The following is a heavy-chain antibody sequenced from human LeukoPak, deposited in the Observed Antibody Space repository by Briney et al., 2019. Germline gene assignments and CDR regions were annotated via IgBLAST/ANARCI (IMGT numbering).Heavy chain of an antibody. CDR3: AKDPYYGGNGY. J-gene: IGHJ4*02. CDR1: GFTFSSSA. V-gene: IGHV3-23*01. Sequence: KPGGSLRLFCAAFGFTFSSSAIRWVRQAPGNGLEWVSAISGSGGSTYYADSVKGRFTISRDNSKNTLYLQMNSLRAEDTAVYYCAKDPYYGGNGYWGQGTLVTVSS. CDR2: ISGSGGST. D-gene: IGHD4-23*01.